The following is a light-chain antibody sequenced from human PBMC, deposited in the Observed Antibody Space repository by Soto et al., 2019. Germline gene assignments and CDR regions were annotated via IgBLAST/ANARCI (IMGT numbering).Light chain of an antibody. CDR2: GAS. Sequence: EIVLTQSPGTLSLSPGERATLSCRASQSVTGSYLAWYQQKPGQAPRLLIYGASSRASGIPDRFSGSGSGTDFTLTISRLEPEEFAVYYCQQYGRSPPVTFGPGTKVDIK. CDR1: QSVTGSY. CDR3: QQYGRSPPVT. V-gene: IGKV3-20*01. J-gene: IGKJ3*01.